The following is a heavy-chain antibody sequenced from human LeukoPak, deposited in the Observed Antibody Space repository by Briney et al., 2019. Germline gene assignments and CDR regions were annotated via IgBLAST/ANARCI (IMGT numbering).Heavy chain of an antibody. J-gene: IGHJ6*03. D-gene: IGHD6-13*01. Sequence: YLRLSCAASGFTFSSYSMSWFRQAPGKGLEWVGFIRSKAYGGTTEYAASVKGRFTISRDDSKSIAYLQMNSLKTEDTAVYYCIRGIAAPYYYYMDVWGKGTTVTVSS. V-gene: IGHV3-49*03. CDR1: GFTFSSYS. CDR2: IRSKAYGGTT. CDR3: IRGIAAPYYYYMDV.